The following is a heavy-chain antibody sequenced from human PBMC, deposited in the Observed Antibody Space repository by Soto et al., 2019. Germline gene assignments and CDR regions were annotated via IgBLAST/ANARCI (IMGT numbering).Heavy chain of an antibody. CDR2: INHSGST. D-gene: IGHD5-12*01. Sequence: SETLSLTCAVYGGSFSGYYWSWIRQPPGKGLEWIGEINHSGSTNYNPSLKSRVTISVDTSKNQFSLKLSSVTAADTAVYYCAGSLGIYRRYYGMDVWGQGTTVTVSS. J-gene: IGHJ6*02. CDR1: GGSFSGYY. V-gene: IGHV4-34*01. CDR3: AGSLGIYRRYYGMDV.